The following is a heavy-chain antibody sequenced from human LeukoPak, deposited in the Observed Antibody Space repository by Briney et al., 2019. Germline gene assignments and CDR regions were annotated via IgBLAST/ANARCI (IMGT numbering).Heavy chain of an antibody. Sequence: ASVKVSCKASGYTFTSYYMHWVRQAPGQGLEWMGIINPSGGSTSYAQKFQGRVTMTRDTSTSTVYMELSSLRSEDTAVYYCARVKCSGGSCYSVDFDYWGQGTLVTASS. CDR3: ARVKCSGGSCYSVDFDY. CDR2: INPSGGST. D-gene: IGHD2-15*01. J-gene: IGHJ4*02. CDR1: GYTFTSYY. V-gene: IGHV1-46*01.